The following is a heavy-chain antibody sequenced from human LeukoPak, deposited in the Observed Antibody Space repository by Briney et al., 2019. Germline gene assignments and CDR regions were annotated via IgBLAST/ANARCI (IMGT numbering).Heavy chain of an antibody. Sequence: SQTLSLTCTVSGGSISSGDYYWSWIRQPPGKGLEWIGYIYYSGSTYYSPSLKSRVTISVDTSKNQFSLKLSSVTAADTAVYYCASMTTVTNYFDYWGQGTLVTVSS. V-gene: IGHV4-30-4*01. CDR1: GGSISSGDYY. D-gene: IGHD4-17*01. J-gene: IGHJ4*02. CDR3: ASMTTVTNYFDY. CDR2: IYYSGST.